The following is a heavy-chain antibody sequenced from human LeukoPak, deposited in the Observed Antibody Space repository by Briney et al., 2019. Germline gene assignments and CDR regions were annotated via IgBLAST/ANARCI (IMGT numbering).Heavy chain of an antibody. Sequence: GGSLRLSCAASGFIFSTYGMHWVCQAPGKGLEWVAFIRSDGSDKSYAGSVKGRFTISRDNSKNTLYLQMNSLRAEDTAVYYCAKDYSGSYPLSGYWGQGTLVTVSS. D-gene: IGHD1-26*01. CDR2: IRSDGSDK. J-gene: IGHJ4*02. CDR1: GFIFSTYG. V-gene: IGHV3-30*02. CDR3: AKDYSGSYPLSGY.